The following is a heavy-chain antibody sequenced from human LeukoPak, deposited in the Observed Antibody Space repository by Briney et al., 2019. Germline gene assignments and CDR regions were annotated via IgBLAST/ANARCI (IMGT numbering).Heavy chain of an antibody. CDR2: IIPIFGTA. D-gene: IGHD2-15*01. CDR3: AREGRLRSLDY. CDR1: GYTFTSYA. J-gene: IGHJ4*02. V-gene: IGHV1-69*05. Sequence: ASVKVSCKASGYTFTSYAISWVRQAPGQGLEWMGGIIPIFGTANYAQKFQGRVTMTRDMSTSTVYMELSSLRSEDTAVYYCAREGRLRSLDYWGQGTLVTVSS.